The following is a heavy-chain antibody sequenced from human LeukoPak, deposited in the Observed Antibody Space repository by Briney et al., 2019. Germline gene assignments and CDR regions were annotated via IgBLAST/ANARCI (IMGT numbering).Heavy chain of an antibody. D-gene: IGHD4-11*01. CDR1: GHTFTGSY. CDR3: ARAVTLTDIDY. J-gene: IGHJ4*02. CDR2: INPNSGYT. Sequence: GASVKVSCKASGHTFTGSYIHWVRQAPGQGLEWMGWINPNSGYTDSAQSFQGRVTLTRDTSISTAYMELSSLRSDDTAVYNCARAVTLTDIDYWGQGTLVTVSS. V-gene: IGHV1-2*02.